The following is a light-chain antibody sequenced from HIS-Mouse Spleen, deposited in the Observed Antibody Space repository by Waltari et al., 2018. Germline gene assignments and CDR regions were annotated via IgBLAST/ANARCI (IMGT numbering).Light chain of an antibody. J-gene: IGLJ3*02. V-gene: IGLV6-57*02. CDR1: SGSIASNY. Sequence: NFMLTQPHSVSESPGKTVTISCTGSSGSIASNYVQWYQPRPGSAPTTVIYEDNQRPSGFPVPFSVSIDSSSNSASLTISGLKTEDEADYYCQSYDSSNSWVFGGGTKLTVL. CDR3: QSYDSSNSWV. CDR2: EDN.